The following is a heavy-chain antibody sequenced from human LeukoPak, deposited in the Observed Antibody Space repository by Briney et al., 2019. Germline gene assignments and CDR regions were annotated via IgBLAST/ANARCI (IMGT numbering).Heavy chain of an antibody. V-gene: IGHV3-20*04. D-gene: IGHD3-3*01. J-gene: IGHJ4*02. CDR2: INWNGGST. CDR1: GFTFDDNG. CDR3: ASITIFGVASL. Sequence: GGSLRLSCAASGFTFDDNGMSWVRQAPGKGLEWVSGINWNGGSTGYADSVKGRFTIPRDNAKNSLYLQMNSLRAEDTALYYCASITIFGVASLWGQGTLVTVSS.